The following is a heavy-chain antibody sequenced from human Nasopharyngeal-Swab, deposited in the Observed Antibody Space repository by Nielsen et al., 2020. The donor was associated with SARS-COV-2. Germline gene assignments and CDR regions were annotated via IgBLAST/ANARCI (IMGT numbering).Heavy chain of an antibody. Sequence: ESLKISCTVSGGSISSSSYYRGWIRQPPGKGLEWIGSIYYSGSTYYNPSLKSRVTISVDTSKNQFSLKLSSVTAADTAVYYCARERGRGGIWNYYYYYMDVWGKGTTVTVSS. V-gene: IGHV4-39*07. D-gene: IGHD3-10*01. CDR2: IYYSGST. CDR3: ARERGRGGIWNYYYYYMDV. J-gene: IGHJ6*03. CDR1: GGSISSSSYY.